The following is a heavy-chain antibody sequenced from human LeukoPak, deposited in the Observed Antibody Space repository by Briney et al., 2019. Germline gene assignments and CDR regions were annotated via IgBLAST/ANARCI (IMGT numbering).Heavy chain of an antibody. Sequence: GEINHSGSTNYNPSLKSRVTISVDTSKNQFSLKLSSVTAADTAVYYCARGPTSSGWYYWFDPWGQGTLVTVSS. CDR3: ARGPTSSGWYYWFDP. J-gene: IGHJ5*02. D-gene: IGHD6-19*01. V-gene: IGHV4-34*01. CDR2: INHSGST.